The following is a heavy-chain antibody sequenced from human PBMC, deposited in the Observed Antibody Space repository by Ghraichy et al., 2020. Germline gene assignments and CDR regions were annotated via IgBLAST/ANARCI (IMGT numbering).Heavy chain of an antibody. Sequence: GGSLRLSCAASGFTFSSYGMHWVRQAPGKGLEWVAVIWYDGSNKYYADSVKGRFTISRDNSKNTLYLQMNSLRAEDTAVYYCARERGSGKNYFDYWGQGTLVTVSS. CDR1: GFTFSSYG. D-gene: IGHD3-10*01. V-gene: IGHV3-33*01. CDR3: ARERGSGKNYFDY. CDR2: IWYDGSNK. J-gene: IGHJ4*02.